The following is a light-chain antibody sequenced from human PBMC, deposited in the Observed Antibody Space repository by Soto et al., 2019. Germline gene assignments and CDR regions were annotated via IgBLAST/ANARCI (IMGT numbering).Light chain of an antibody. CDR3: QQYNTWAWT. Sequence: EIVMTQSPENLSVSLAQGATLACRSSQPISRNLAWYQQKPGQAPRLLIYGASTRATDIPGRFSGGGSGTECTLTISSLQSEDFAIYVGQQYNTWAWTFGQGNKVEVK. CDR2: GAS. J-gene: IGKJ1*01. CDR1: QPISRN. V-gene: IGKV3-15*01.